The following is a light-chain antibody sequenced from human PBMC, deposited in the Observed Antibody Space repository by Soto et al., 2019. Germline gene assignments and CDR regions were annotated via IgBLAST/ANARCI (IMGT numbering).Light chain of an antibody. CDR2: KSS. CDR1: QNISTW. CDR3: QQYKTLYT. Sequence: DIQMTQSPSTLSASVGDKVTITCRASQNISTWLAWYQQKPGKAPRLLIYKSSSLESGVPSRFRGSGSGTYFTLTISSLQPDDFATYHCQQYKTLYTFGQGTKLEVK. V-gene: IGKV1-5*03. J-gene: IGKJ2*01.